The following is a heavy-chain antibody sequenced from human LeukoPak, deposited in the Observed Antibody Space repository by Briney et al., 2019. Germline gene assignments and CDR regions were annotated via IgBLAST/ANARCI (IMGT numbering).Heavy chain of an antibody. CDR3: ARDRLTSGSYFFDY. D-gene: IGHD1-26*01. CDR1: AFTFSDYS. V-gene: IGHV3-48*01. J-gene: IGHJ4*02. Sequence: TGGSLRLSCAASAFTFSDYSMNWVRQAPGKGLEWISYISGRSSTIYYADSVRGRFTISRDSAKNSMYLQMNSLRAEDTAVYYCARDRLTSGSYFFDYWGQGTLVTVSS. CDR2: ISGRSSTI.